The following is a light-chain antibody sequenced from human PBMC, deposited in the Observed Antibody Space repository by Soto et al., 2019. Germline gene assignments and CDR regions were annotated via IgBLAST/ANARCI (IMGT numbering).Light chain of an antibody. CDR3: KSYAGSNTYV. Sequence: QSVLTQPPSVSGAPGQRVTISCTGSSSNIGAGHDVHWYQHLPGTAPRLLIYGNGNRPSGIPDRFSGSKSGNTASLTVSGLQAADEADYFCKSYAGSNTYVFGSGTKVTVL. J-gene: IGLJ1*01. CDR2: GNG. V-gene: IGLV1-40*01. CDR1: SSNIGAGHD.